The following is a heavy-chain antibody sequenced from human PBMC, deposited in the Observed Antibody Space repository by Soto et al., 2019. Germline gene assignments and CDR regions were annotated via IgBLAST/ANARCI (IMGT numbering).Heavy chain of an antibody. V-gene: IGHV3-7*01. CDR3: TRDASRDSSARGWFDP. CDR2: IKRDSTEK. Sequence: PGGSLRLSCAASGFTFGSYWMSWVRQVPGKGLEWLGTIKRDSTEKKYVASVKGRFTMSRDNAQNSLYLQMNSLRAEDTAVYYCTRDASRDSSARGWFDPWGPGTLVTVSS. CDR1: GFTFGSYW. J-gene: IGHJ5*02. D-gene: IGHD6-13*01.